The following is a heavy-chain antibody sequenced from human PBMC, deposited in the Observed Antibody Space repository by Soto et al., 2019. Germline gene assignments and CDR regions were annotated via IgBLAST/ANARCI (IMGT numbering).Heavy chain of an antibody. Sequence: GASVKVSCKASGYTSTGYYMHWVRQAPGQGLEWMGWINPNSGGTNYAQKFQGRVTMTRDTSISTAYMELSRLRSDDTAVYYCARVDPPYIVEYYFDYWGQGTLVTVSS. V-gene: IGHV1-2*02. CDR1: GYTSTGYY. CDR3: ARVDPPYIVEYYFDY. D-gene: IGHD5-12*01. CDR2: INPNSGGT. J-gene: IGHJ4*02.